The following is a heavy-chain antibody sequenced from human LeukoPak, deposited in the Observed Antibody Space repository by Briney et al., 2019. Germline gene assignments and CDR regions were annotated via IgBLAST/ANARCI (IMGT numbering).Heavy chain of an antibody. V-gene: IGHV4-59*12. D-gene: IGHD3-22*01. J-gene: IGHJ4*02. CDR2: IYYSGST. Sequence: PSETLSLTCTVSGGSISSYYWSWIRQPPGKGLEWIGSIYYSGSTYYNPSLKSRVTISVDTSKNQFSLKLSSVTAADTAVYYCARAYYYDSSGPIDYWGQGTLVTVSS. CDR1: GGSISSYY. CDR3: ARAYYYDSSGPIDY.